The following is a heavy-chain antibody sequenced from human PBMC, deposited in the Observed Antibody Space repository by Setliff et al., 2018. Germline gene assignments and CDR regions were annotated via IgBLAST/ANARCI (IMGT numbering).Heavy chain of an antibody. J-gene: IGHJ4*02. CDR3: ARAGVAAAGKKGVFEH. CDR2: INTGGGSA. V-gene: IGHV1-46*01. Sequence: ASVKVSCKTSGYLLTSYGLTWVRQAPGQGLEWMGWINTGGGSASIVDQFQGRVTMTRDTSTSTIYLELTSLRSDDTAVYYCARAGVAAAGKKGVFEHWGQGTLVTVSS. CDR1: GYLLTSYG. D-gene: IGHD6-13*01.